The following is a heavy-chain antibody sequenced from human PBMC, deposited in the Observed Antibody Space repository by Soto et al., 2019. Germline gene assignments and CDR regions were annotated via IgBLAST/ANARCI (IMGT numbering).Heavy chain of an antibody. CDR3: ATNLREAFGY. CDR2: IIPIFGAA. CDR1: GGTFSSYA. Sequence: SVKVSCKASGGTFSSYAISWVRQAPGQGLEWMGGIIPIFGAANYAQKFQGRVTITADKSTSTAYMELSSLRSEDTAVYYCATNLREAFGYWGQGTLVTVSS. D-gene: IGHD4-17*01. J-gene: IGHJ4*02. V-gene: IGHV1-69*06.